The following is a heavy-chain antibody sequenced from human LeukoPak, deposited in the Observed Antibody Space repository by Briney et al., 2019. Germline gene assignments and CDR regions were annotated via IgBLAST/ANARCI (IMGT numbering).Heavy chain of an antibody. CDR3: AKDPRLYDYVWGSYRSGSWFDP. CDR2: MSHDGDIK. Sequence: GRSLRLSCAASGFTFSSYGMHWVRQAPGKGLEWVALMSHDGDIKYYADSVKGRFTISRDNSKNTLYLQMNSLRAEDTAVYYCAKDPRLYDYVWGSYRSGSWFDPWGQGTLVTVSS. CDR1: GFTFSSYG. J-gene: IGHJ5*02. D-gene: IGHD3-16*02. V-gene: IGHV3-30*18.